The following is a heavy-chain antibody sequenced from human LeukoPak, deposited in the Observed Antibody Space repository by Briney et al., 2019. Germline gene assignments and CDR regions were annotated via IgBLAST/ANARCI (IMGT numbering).Heavy chain of an antibody. CDR3: ARPKRVGATSDY. V-gene: IGHV1-2*02. D-gene: IGHD1-26*01. J-gene: IGHJ4*02. CDR2: INANSGGT. CDR1: VYTFTCYY. Sequence: ASVTVSFKASVYTFTCYYMHWVRQAPGQGLEWMGWINANSGGTNYAQKFQGRVTMTRDTSISTAYMELSRLRSDDTAVYYCARPKRVGATSDYWGQGTLVTVSS.